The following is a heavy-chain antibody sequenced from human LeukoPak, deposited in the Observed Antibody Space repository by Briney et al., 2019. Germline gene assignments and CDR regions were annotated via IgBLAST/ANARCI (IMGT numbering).Heavy chain of an antibody. Sequence: SETLSLTCTVCGDPISSYSWNWMRGPAGKGLEGIGRIYSSGSTNFNPSLKSRVTMSVDTSKNQFSLKLSSVTAAHTAIYYCARASSGFYYYFDYWRQATLVSVSS. V-gene: IGHV4-4*07. CDR3: ARASSGFYYYFDY. J-gene: IGHJ4*02. D-gene: IGHD3-22*01. CDR1: GDPISSYS. CDR2: IYSSGST.